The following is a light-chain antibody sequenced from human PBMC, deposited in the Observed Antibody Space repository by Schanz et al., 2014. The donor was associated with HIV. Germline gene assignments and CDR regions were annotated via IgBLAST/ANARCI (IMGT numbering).Light chain of an antibody. CDR1: SGDVGRYDY. CDR3: SSFAGSNIPWV. J-gene: IGLJ3*02. Sequence: QSALTQPASVSGSLGQSITISCTGTSGDVGRYDYVSWYQQHPGQAPKLMIYEVSKRPSGVPDRFSGSKSGSTASLTVSGLQPEDEADYYCSSFAGSNIPWVFGGGTKLIVL. V-gene: IGLV2-8*01. CDR2: EVS.